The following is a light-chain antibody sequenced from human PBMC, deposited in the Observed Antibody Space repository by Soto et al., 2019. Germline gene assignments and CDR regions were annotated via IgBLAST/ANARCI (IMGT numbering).Light chain of an antibody. Sequence: QSVLTQPASVSGSPGQSITISCAGTSSDIGAYNYVSWYQQYPGKAPKLMIQDVSNRPSGVSIRFSGSKSGNTASLTISGLQAEDEADYYCSSYTSTTLVVFGGGTKLTVL. CDR3: SSYTSTTLVV. CDR1: SSDIGAYNY. J-gene: IGLJ2*01. V-gene: IGLV2-14*03. CDR2: DVS.